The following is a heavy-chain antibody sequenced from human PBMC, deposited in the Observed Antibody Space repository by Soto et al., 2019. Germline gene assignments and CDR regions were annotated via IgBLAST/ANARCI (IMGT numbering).Heavy chain of an antibody. CDR3: ARQRDVVVPAAIPTDDAFDI. J-gene: IGHJ3*02. D-gene: IGHD2-2*01. V-gene: IGHV5-10-1*01. CDR2: IDPSDSYT. Sequence: GESLKISCKGSGYSFTSYWISWVRQMPGKGLEWMGRIDPSDSYTNYSPSFQGHVTISADKSISTAYLQWSSLKASDTAMYYCARQRDVVVPAAIPTDDAFDIWGQGTMVT. CDR1: GYSFTSYW.